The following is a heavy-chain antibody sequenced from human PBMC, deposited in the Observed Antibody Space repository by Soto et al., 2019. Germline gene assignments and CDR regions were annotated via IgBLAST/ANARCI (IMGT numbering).Heavy chain of an antibody. D-gene: IGHD3-10*01. CDR1: GFTFSSYR. V-gene: IGHV3-48*01. CDR2: ISSSSSTI. Sequence: EVQLVESGGGLVQPGGSLRLSCAASGFTFSSYRMNWVRQAPGKGLEWVSYISSSSSTIYYADSVNGRFTISRDNAKNSLYLQMNSLRAEDTAVYYCARPYYYGSGSFDYWGQGTLVTVSS. CDR3: ARPYYYGSGSFDY. J-gene: IGHJ4*02.